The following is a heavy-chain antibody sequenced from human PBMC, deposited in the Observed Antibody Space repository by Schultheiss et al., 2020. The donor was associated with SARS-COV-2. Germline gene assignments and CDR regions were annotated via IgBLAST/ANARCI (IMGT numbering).Heavy chain of an antibody. CDR2: IYYSGST. CDR1: GGSISSAGYY. Sequence: SETLSLTCTVSGGSISSAGYYWSWIRKHPGKGLEWIGYIYYSGSTYYNPSLKSRVTISLDTSKNQFSLKLSSVTAADTAVYYCAGADRQDYGGALHDFWGQGTLVTVSS. D-gene: IGHD4-23*01. V-gene: IGHV4-31*03. J-gene: IGHJ4*02. CDR3: AGADRQDYGGALHDF.